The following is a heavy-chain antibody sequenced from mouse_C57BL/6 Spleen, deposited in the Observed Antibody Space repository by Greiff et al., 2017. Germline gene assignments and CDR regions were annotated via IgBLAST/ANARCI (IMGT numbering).Heavy chain of an antibody. Sequence: QVQLKESRPELVKPGASVKISCKASGYAFSSSWMNWVKQRPGKGLEWIGRIYPGDGDTNYNGKFKGKATLTADKSSSTAYMQLSSLTSEDSAVYFCARRSNPYAMDYWGQGTSVTVSS. V-gene: IGHV1-82*01. CDR3: ARRSNPYAMDY. CDR1: GYAFSSSW. J-gene: IGHJ4*01. D-gene: IGHD2-5*01. CDR2: IYPGDGDT.